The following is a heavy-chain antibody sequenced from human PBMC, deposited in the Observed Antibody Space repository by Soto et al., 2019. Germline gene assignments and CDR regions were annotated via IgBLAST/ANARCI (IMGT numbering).Heavy chain of an antibody. CDR1: GFTFSSYW. Sequence: PGGSLRLSCAASGFTFSSYWMHWVRQAPGKGLVWVSRIKGDGSETNYADSVKGRFTISRDNAKNTLYLQLNSLRAEDTAVYYCLRGNSGYGNFDYWGPGTRVTVSS. CDR2: IKGDGSET. CDR3: LRGNSGYGNFDY. D-gene: IGHD5-12*01. J-gene: IGHJ4*02. V-gene: IGHV3-74*01.